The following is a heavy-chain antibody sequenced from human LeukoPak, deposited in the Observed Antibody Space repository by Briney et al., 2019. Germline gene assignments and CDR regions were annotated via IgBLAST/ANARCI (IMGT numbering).Heavy chain of an antibody. Sequence: GGSLRLSCAASGFTFSRYSMNWVRQAPGKGLEWVSYISSSGSTIYYADSVKGRFTMSRDNAKNSLHLQMNSLRAEDTAVYYCARRSGYYGMDVWGQGTTVTVSS. CDR3: ARRSGYYGMDV. J-gene: IGHJ6*02. D-gene: IGHD3-3*01. V-gene: IGHV3-48*04. CDR1: GFTFSRYS. CDR2: ISSSGSTI.